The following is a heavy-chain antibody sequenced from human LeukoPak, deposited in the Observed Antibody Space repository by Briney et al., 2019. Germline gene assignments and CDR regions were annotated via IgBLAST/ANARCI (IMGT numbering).Heavy chain of an antibody. D-gene: IGHD6-19*01. Sequence: ASVKVSCKASGYTFTGYYMHWVRQAPGQGLEWMGWINPNSGGTNYAQKFQGRVTMTRNTSISTAYMELSSLRSEDTAVYYCARVWWEYSSGWVYWGQGTLVTVSS. J-gene: IGHJ4*02. V-gene: IGHV1-2*02. CDR1: GYTFTGYY. CDR3: ARVWWEYSSGWVY. CDR2: INPNSGGT.